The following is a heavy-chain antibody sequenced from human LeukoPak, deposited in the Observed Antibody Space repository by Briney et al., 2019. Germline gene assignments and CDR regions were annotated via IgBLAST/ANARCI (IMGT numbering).Heavy chain of an antibody. Sequence: PGGSLRLSCAASGFTFSSYAMSWVRQAPGKGLEWVSAISGSGDSTYYADSVKGRFTISRDNSKNTLYLQMNSLRAEDTAVYYCAKGDLVVLSRNYFDYWGQGTLVTVSS. J-gene: IGHJ4*02. CDR1: GFTFSSYA. CDR2: ISGSGDST. CDR3: AKGDLVVLSRNYFDY. D-gene: IGHD3-22*01. V-gene: IGHV3-23*01.